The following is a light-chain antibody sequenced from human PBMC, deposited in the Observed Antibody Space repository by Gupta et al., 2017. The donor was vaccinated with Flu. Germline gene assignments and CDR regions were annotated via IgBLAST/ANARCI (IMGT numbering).Light chain of an antibody. J-gene: IGLJ3*02. CDR3: SSYAGSNFWV. CDR1: SSDVGGYNY. V-gene: IGLV2-8*01. Sequence: SVTISCTGTSSDVGGYNYVSWYQQHPGKAPKLMIFEVSKRPSGVPDRFSGSKSGNTASLTVSGRQAEDEADYYCSSYAGSNFWVFGGGTKLTVL. CDR2: EVS.